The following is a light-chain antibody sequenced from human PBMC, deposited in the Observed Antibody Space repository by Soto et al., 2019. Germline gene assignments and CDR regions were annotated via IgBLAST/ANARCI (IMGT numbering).Light chain of an antibody. CDR2: EDS. V-gene: IGLV2-23*01. CDR3: CSYAGSSTYV. Sequence: LTQPASVSGSPGQSITISCTGTSSDFGSYNLVSWYQQHPGKAPKLMIYEDSKRPSGVSNRFSGSKSGNTASLTISGLQAEGEADYYCCSYAGSSTYVFGPGTKVTVL. CDR1: SSDFGSYNL. J-gene: IGLJ1*01.